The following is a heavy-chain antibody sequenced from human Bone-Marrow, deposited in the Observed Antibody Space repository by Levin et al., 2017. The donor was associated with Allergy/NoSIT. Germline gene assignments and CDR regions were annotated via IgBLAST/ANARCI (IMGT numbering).Heavy chain of an antibody. CDR2: LNQDGSVK. D-gene: IGHD1-7*01. CDR3: ARLMGTATIYDY. CDR1: GFTFSRHW. J-gene: IGHJ4*02. Sequence: GGSLRLSCAASGFTFSRHWMSWVRQAPGKGLEWVASLNQDGSVKYHVDSVKGRFTISRDNAENSLYLQMSSLTLEDTAVYYCARLMGTATIYDYWGQGTLVTVSS. V-gene: IGHV3-7*01.